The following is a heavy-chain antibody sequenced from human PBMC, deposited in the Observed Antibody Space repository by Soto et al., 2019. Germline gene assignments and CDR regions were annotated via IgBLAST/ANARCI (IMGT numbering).Heavy chain of an antibody. CDR2: IFHTGST. CDR3: ARVADFAVLSARKYSNYYGMDV. V-gene: IGHV4-4*02. D-gene: IGHD3-3*01. CDR1: GVSFSRNNW. Sequence: VQLQESGPGLVKPSGTLSLTCTVSGVSFSRNNWWHWVRQPPGKGLEWIGEIFHTGSTTYNPALESSVTMSIAKYTNQFSLRDSAVNAADPAVYYCARVADFAVLSARKYSNYYGMDVWGQGTTVTVSS. J-gene: IGHJ6*02.